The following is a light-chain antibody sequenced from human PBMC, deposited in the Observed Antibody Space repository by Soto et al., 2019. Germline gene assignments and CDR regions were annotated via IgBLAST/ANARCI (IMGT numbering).Light chain of an antibody. Sequence: QLVLTQPASVSGSPGQSITISCTGTSSDVGGYNYVSWYQQHPGKAPKLMIYDVSNRPSGVSYRFSGSKSGNTASLTISGLQAEDEADYYCSSYTSSSTLYVFGTGTKLTVL. J-gene: IGLJ1*01. CDR1: SSDVGGYNY. CDR3: SSYTSSSTLYV. V-gene: IGLV2-14*03. CDR2: DVS.